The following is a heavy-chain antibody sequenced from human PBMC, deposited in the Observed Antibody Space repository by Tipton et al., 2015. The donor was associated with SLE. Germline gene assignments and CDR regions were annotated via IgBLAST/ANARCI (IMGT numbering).Heavy chain of an antibody. J-gene: IGHJ6*02. V-gene: IGHV3-23*01. D-gene: IGHD2-21*01. CDR1: GFTFSSYA. Sequence: GSLRLSCAASGFTFSSYAMSWVRQAPGKGLEWVSAISGSGGSTYYADSVKGRFTISRDNSKNTLYLQMNSLRAEDTAVYYCAKDKGNCGGDCSYYYGMDVWGQGTTVTVSS. CDR3: AKDKGNCGGDCSYYYGMDV. CDR2: ISGSGGST.